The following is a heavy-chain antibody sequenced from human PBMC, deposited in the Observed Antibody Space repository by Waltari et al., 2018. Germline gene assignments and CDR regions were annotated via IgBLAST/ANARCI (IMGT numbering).Heavy chain of an antibody. D-gene: IGHD3-16*01. J-gene: IGHJ4*02. CDR2: INNDETTT. CDR3: ARDRLFDRADYHPMFDY. Sequence: EVQLVESGGGLVQPGGSLRLSCAASGFTFSRHWMHWVRQAPGEGLVLVSRINNDETTTHYVDSVKGRFTISGDNAKNTLFLQMNGLRAEDTAVYYCARDRLFDRADYHPMFDYWGRGTLVTVSS. V-gene: IGHV3-74*01. CDR1: GFTFSRHW.